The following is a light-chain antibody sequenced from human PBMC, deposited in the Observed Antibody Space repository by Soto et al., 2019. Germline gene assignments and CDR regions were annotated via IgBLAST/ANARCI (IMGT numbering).Light chain of an antibody. V-gene: IGKV1-39*01. CDR2: AAS. J-gene: IGKJ2*01. CDR3: QHSYSPPYT. CDR1: QSISSY. Sequence: DIQMTQSPSSLSASVGDRVTITCRASQSISSYLNWYQQKPGKAPKLLIYAASSLQSGVPSRFSGSGSGTDFTLTISRLQPEDFATYYCQHSYSPPYTFGQGTKLEIK.